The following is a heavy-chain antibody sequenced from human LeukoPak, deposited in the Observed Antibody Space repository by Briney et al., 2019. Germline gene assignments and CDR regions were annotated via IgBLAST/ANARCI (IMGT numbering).Heavy chain of an antibody. J-gene: IGHJ3*02. CDR2: ISSSSGHI. V-gene: IGHV3-21*01. CDR1: GFTFSRYS. CDR3: ARGGTGATRDDTFDI. D-gene: IGHD1-7*01. Sequence: GGSLRLSCTASGFTFSRYSMNWVRQAPGKGLEWVSSISSSSGHIFYADSVKGRFTISRDNAKNSLYLQMNSLRAEDTAVYYRARGGTGATRDDTFDIWGQGAMVTVSS.